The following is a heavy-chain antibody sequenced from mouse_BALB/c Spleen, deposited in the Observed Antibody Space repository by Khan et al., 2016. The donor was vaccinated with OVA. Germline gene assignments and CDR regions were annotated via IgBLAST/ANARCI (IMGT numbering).Heavy chain of an antibody. D-gene: IGHD1-1*01. CDR3: ARSVTITTVVATDFDY. J-gene: IGHJ2*01. Sequence: EVPLQESGPGLVKPSQSLSLTCTVTGYSITSDYAWNWIRQFPGNKLEWMGYLSYSGRTSYNPSLKSRISITRDTSKNLFFLQLNSVTTEDTATNYCARSVTITTVVATDFDYWGQGTTLTVSS. CDR2: LSYSGRT. CDR1: GYSITSDYA. V-gene: IGHV3-2*02.